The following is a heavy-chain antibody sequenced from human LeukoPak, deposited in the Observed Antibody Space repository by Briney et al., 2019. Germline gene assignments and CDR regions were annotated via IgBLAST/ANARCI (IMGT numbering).Heavy chain of an antibody. CDR3: AKDSFYGDHGYFQH. CDR1: GFTFSYYG. CDR2: ISGGGSSR. J-gene: IGHJ1*01. V-gene: IGHV3-NL1*01. Sequence: PGGSLRLSCAASGFTFSYYGIHWVRQAPGKGLEWVSVISGGGSSRYYADSVKGRLTISRDNSKNTLYLQMNSLRAEDTATYYCAKDSFYGDHGYFQHWGQGTLVTVSS. D-gene: IGHD4-17*01.